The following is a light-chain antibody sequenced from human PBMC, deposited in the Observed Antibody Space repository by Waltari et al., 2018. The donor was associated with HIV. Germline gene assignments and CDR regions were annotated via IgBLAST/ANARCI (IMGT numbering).Light chain of an antibody. CDR2: AVN. CDR1: NSDVGAYDF. J-gene: IGLJ2*01. Sequence: QSALTQPPSASGSPGQSVSISCTGTNSDVGAYDFVSWYQQHPGKAPKLIIYAVNKRPSGVPDRFSGSKSGNTASLIVSGLQAEDEGDYFCTSYAGNSNFVVFGGGTKLTVL. V-gene: IGLV2-8*01. CDR3: TSYAGNSNFVV.